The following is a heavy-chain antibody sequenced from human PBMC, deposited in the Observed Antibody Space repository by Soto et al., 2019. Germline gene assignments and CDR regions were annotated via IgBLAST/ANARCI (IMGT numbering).Heavy chain of an antibody. CDR3: ARVVGATQMDFDY. CDR1: GFTFSRYE. D-gene: IGHD1-26*01. V-gene: IGHV3-7*01. J-gene: IGHJ4*02. Sequence: EVQLVESGGGLVQPGGSLRLSCVASGFTFSRYEMNWVRQAPGKGLEWVANIKQDGSEKYYVDSVRGRFTMSRDNAKNSLYLQMNSLRAEDTAVYYCARVVGATQMDFDYWGQGTLVTVSS. CDR2: IKQDGSEK.